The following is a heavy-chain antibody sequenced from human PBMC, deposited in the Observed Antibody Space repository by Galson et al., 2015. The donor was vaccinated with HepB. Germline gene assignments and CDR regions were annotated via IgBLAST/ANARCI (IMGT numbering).Heavy chain of an antibody. J-gene: IGHJ4*02. D-gene: IGHD4-23*01. V-gene: IGHV3-48*02. Sequence: SLRLSCAASGFTFSRYSMNWVRQAPGKGLEWVSYISYNSNTFYYADSVRGRFIISRDNARDSLYLQMSSLKDDDMAVYYCARGYGGPYYFDFWGRGTLVTVSS. CDR2: ISYNSNTF. CDR1: GFTFSRYS. CDR3: ARGYGGPYYFDF.